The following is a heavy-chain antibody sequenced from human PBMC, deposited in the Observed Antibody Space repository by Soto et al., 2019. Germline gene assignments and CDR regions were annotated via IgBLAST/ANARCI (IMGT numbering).Heavy chain of an antibody. CDR2: IYSRGTT. Sequence: ETLSLTCIVSGGTISSYYWSWIRQPPGKGLEWIGYIYSRGTTSYNPSLKSRATILVDTSKNQFSLRLTSVTATDTAVYYCATGRISRGLDVWGQGTTVTVSS. V-gene: IGHV4-59*12. CDR3: ATGRISRGLDV. J-gene: IGHJ6*02. CDR1: GGTISSYY.